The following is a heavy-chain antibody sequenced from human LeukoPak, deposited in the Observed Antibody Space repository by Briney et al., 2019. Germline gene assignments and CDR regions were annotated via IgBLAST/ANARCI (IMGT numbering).Heavy chain of an antibody. Sequence: SQTLSLTCTVSGGSISSGSYYWSWIRQPPGRGLEWIGYIYYSGSTYYNPSLKSRVTISVDTSKNQFSLKLSSVTAADKAVYYCASYYGYSYGSFDYWGQGTLVTVSS. CDR2: IYYSGST. J-gene: IGHJ4*02. V-gene: IGHV4-30-4*08. CDR1: GGSISSGSYY. CDR3: ASYYGYSYGSFDY. D-gene: IGHD5-18*01.